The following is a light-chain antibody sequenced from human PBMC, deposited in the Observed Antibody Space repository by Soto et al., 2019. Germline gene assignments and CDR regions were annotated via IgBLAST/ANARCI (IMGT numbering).Light chain of an antibody. CDR2: EGT. V-gene: IGLV2-23*01. CDR3: CSYARTNTYDV. J-gene: IGLJ1*01. Sequence: QSALTQPASVSGSPGQSITISCTGSSSDVGSYNPVSWYQQHPGKAPKLMIYEGTKRSSGVSNRFSGSKSGNTASLTISGLQAEDEADYYCCSYARTNTYDVFGAGTKLTVL. CDR1: SSDVGSYNP.